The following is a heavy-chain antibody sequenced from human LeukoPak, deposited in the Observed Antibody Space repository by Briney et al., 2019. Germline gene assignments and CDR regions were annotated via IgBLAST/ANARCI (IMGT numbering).Heavy chain of an antibody. Sequence: ASVKVSCKASGYTFTSYYMHWVRQAPGQGLEWMGIINPSGGSTSYAQKFQGRVTMTRDTSTSTVYMELSSLRSEDTAVYYCAREATRPDLTSPQQKNYYYYGMDVWGQGTTVTVSS. CDR1: GYTFTSYY. CDR3: AREATRPDLTSPQQKNYYYYGMDV. J-gene: IGHJ6*02. CDR2: INPSGGST. D-gene: IGHD2-2*01. V-gene: IGHV1-46*01.